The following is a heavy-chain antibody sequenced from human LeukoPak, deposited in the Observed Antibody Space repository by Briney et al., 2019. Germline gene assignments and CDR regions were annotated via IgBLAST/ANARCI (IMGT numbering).Heavy chain of an antibody. D-gene: IGHD6-13*01. CDR3: ARAFYSSSWYHKEDFFDY. CDR1: GYSINNGYY. V-gene: IGHV4-38-2*02. J-gene: IGHJ4*02. Sequence: SETLTLTCTVSGYSINNGYYWGWIRQPPGKGLEWIGSIYHSGSTYYKASLKSRVTVSVDTSKNQFSLKLSSVTAAGTAVYYCARAFYSSSWYHKEDFFDYWGQGTPVTVSS. CDR2: IYHSGST.